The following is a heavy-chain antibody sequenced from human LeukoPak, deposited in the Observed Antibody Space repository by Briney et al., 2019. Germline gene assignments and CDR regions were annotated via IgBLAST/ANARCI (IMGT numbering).Heavy chain of an antibody. D-gene: IGHD3-10*01. Sequence: PSETLSLTCAVYGGSFSGYYWSWIRQPPGKGLEWIGEINHSGSTNYNPSLKSRVTISVDTSKNQFSLKLSSVTAADTAVYYCARRSYYSALDYWGQGTLVTVSS. CDR1: GGSFSGYY. J-gene: IGHJ4*02. V-gene: IGHV4-34*01. CDR2: INHSGST. CDR3: ARRSYYSALDY.